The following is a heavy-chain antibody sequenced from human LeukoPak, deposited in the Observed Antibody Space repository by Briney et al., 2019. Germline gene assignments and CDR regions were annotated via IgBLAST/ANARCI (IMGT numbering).Heavy chain of an antibody. D-gene: IGHD2-21*01. CDR2: INHSGST. J-gene: IGHJ3*02. CDR3: ARARTKSYWNAFDI. CDR1: GGSISSYY. V-gene: IGHV4-34*01. Sequence: SETLSLTCTVSGGSISSYYWSWIRQPPGKGLVWIGEINHSGSTNYNPSLKSRVTISVETSKYQFSLKLSSVNAADSAVYYCARARTKSYWNAFDIWGQGTMVTVSS.